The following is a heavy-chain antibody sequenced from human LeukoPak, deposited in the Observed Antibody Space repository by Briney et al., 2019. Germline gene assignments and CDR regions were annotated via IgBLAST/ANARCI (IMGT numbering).Heavy chain of an antibody. CDR3: AMGVGVPAIWFDP. CDR1: GYTFTSYY. Sequence: ASVKVSCKASGYTFTSYYMQWVRQAPGQGLEWMGMINFSGGSTSYAQKFQGRVTMTRDTSTSTVYMELSSLRSEDTAVYYCAMGVGVPAIWFDPWGQGTLVTVSS. J-gene: IGHJ5*02. CDR2: INFSGGST. D-gene: IGHD2-2*01. V-gene: IGHV1-46*01.